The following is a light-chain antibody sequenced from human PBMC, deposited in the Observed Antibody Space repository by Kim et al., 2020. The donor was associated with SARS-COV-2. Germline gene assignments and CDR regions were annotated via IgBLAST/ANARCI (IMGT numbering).Light chain of an antibody. J-gene: IGLJ2*01. CDR1: DSDVGASKY. Sequence: GQSVTISCTGTDSDVGASKYVSWYQQYPGKAPKLIIYEVTERSSGVPDRFSGSKSGNTASLTVSGLQTVDEAEYFCSSFVGSNNLFFGGGTKLTVL. V-gene: IGLV2-8*01. CDR3: SSFVGSNNLF. CDR2: EVT.